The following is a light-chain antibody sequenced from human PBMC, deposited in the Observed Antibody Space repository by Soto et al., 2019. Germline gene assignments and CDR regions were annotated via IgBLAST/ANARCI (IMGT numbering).Light chain of an antibody. Sequence: QSALTQPASVSGSPGQSITISCIGTSSDVGSSDLVSWYQQHPDTAPKLLIYGAIKRPSGVSTRFSGSKSGNTASLTISGLQAEDEADYYCCSYASTSPDVFGTGTKATVL. CDR2: GAI. V-gene: IGLV2-23*01. CDR1: SSDVGSSDL. CDR3: CSYASTSPDV. J-gene: IGLJ1*01.